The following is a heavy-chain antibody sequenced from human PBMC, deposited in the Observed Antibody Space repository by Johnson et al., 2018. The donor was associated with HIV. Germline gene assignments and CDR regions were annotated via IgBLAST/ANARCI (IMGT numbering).Heavy chain of an antibody. CDR1: GFTFSSYG. CDR2: IWYDGINI. CDR3: AKDRWVGVGDAFDI. V-gene: IGHV3-33*06. J-gene: IGHJ3*02. D-gene: IGHD2-15*01. Sequence: VQLVESGGGVVQPGRSLRLSCAAFGFTFSSYGIHWVRQAPGKGLEWVAVIWYDGINIYYADSVKGRFTISRDNSKNTLYLQMNSLRAEDTAVYYCAKDRWVGVGDAFDIWGQGTMVTVSS.